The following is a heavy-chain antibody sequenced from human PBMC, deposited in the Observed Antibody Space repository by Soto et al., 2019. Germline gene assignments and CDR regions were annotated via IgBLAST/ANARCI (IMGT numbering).Heavy chain of an antibody. CDR3: AQGRYLVGASGLGGFDY. CDR1: GFTFSSYA. CDR2: ISGSGGST. V-gene: IGHV3-23*01. Sequence: EVQLLESGGGLVQPGGYLRLSYAASGFTFSSYAMSWVRQAPGKGLERVSAISGSGGSTYYADSVQGRFTISRDNSKNTLYLQKHSLRAEDTAVYYCAQGRYLVGASGLGGFDYWGQGTLVIVSS. J-gene: IGHJ4*02. D-gene: IGHD1-26*01.